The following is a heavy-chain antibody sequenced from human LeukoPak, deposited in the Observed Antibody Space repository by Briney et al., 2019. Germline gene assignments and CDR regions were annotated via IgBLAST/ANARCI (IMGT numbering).Heavy chain of an antibody. V-gene: IGHV3-21*01. CDR2: ISSSSDYI. CDR1: GFSFISYS. Sequence: GGSLRLSCAASGFSFISYSMNWVRQAPGKGLEWVSSISSSSDYIYHADSVKGRFTISRDNSKNTLYLQMNSLRAEDTGVYYCAKDLSSGSRRAYWGQGTLVTVSS. D-gene: IGHD6-19*01. CDR3: AKDLSSGSRRAY. J-gene: IGHJ4*02.